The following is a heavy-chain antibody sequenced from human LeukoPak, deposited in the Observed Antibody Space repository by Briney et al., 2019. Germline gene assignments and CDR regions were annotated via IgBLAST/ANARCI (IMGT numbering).Heavy chain of an antibody. J-gene: IGHJ6*04. V-gene: IGHV3-48*03. CDR1: GFTFSSYE. Sequence: GGSLRLSCAASGFTFSSYEMNWVRQAPGKGLEWVSYISSIGSTIYYADSVKGRFTISRDNAKKSLYLQMNSLRAEDTAVYYCAELGITMIGGVWGKGTTVTISS. D-gene: IGHD3-10*02. CDR2: ISSIGSTI. CDR3: AELGITMIGGV.